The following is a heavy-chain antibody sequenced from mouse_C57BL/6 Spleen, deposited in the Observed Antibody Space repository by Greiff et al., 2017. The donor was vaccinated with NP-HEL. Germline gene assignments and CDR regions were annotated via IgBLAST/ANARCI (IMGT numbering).Heavy chain of an antibody. CDR3: ARPSKEPGFAY. D-gene: IGHD1-3*01. V-gene: IGHV1-26*01. J-gene: IGHJ3*01. CDR2: INPNNGGT. CDR1: GYTFTDYY. Sequence: VQLQQSGPELVKPGASVKISCKASGYTFTDYYMNWVKQSHGKSLEWIGDINPNNGGTSYNQKFKGKATLTVDKSSSTAYMELRSLTSEDSAVYYCARPSKEPGFAYWGKGILVTVSA.